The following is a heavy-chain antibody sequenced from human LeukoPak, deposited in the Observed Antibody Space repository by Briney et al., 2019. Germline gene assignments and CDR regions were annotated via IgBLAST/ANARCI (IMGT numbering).Heavy chain of an antibody. CDR1: GYSLLEVA. J-gene: IGHJ4*02. Sequence: ASVNVSCKVSGYSLLEVAMHWVRQAPGKGLEWVGSFDPEDGEDGETHYAQKLQGRVTMTEDASTDTAYMELKSLRSEDTAAYYCAMTDRYAGRPFDYWGQGTLVTVSS. V-gene: IGHV1-24*01. CDR3: AMTDRYAGRPFDY. CDR2: FDPEDGEDGET. D-gene: IGHD5-12*01.